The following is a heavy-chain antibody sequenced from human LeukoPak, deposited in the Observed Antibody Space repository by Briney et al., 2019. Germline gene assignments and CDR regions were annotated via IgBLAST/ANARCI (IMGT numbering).Heavy chain of an antibody. CDR3: ARLASYFDF. J-gene: IGHJ4*02. V-gene: IGHV4-39*01. CDR2: IYYSGST. CDR1: GGSISSSTYY. Sequence: PSETLSLTCTVSGGSISSSTYYWGWIRQPPGKGLEWIGTIYYSGSTYYNPSLKSRVTISVDTSKNQFSLKLSSVTAADTAVYYCARLASYFDFWGQGTLVTVSS.